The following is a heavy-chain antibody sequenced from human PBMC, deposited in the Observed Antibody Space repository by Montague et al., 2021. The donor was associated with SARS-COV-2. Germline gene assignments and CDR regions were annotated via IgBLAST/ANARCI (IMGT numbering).Heavy chain of an antibody. CDR1: GYSISSGYY. CDR2: ISYIGKT. D-gene: IGHD3/OR15-3a*01. J-gene: IGHJ4*02. Sequence: SETLSLTCSVSGYSISSGYYWGWIRQPPGKGLEWVGCISYIGKTYYSPPLKSRLTISLDSSKNQFSLQARSVTAADTAVYYCVSVLDNRVRDDWGQGTLVTVSS. CDR3: VSVLDNRVRDD. V-gene: IGHV4-38-2*01.